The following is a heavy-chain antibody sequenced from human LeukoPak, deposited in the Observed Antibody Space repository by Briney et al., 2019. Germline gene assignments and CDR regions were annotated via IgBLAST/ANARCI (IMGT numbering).Heavy chain of an antibody. J-gene: IGHJ4*02. CDR3: ARDLVVPTAAINFDY. CDR2: ISSKGTTI. V-gene: IGHV3-48*01. CDR1: GFTFSSYA. D-gene: IGHD2-2*01. Sequence: PGGSLRLSCAASGFTFSSYAMSWVRQAPGKGLEWVSYISSKGTTIYFADSVKGRFTISRDNAKNSLYLQMNSLRAEDTAVYYCARDLVVPTAAINFDYWGQGALVTVSS.